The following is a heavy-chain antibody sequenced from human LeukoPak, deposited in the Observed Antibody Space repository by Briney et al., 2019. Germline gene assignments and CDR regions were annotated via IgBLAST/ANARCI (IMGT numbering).Heavy chain of an antibody. CDR1: GFTFSSYV. CDR2: ISGSGGST. Sequence: GGSLRLSCAASGFTFSSYVMGWVRQAPGKGLEWVSGISGSGGSTYYADSVKGRFTISRDNSKNTLYLQMNTLRVEATAVYYCAKGGMVRGEYDYWGQGTLVTVSS. CDR3: AKGGMVRGEYDY. D-gene: IGHD3-10*01. J-gene: IGHJ4*02. V-gene: IGHV3-23*01.